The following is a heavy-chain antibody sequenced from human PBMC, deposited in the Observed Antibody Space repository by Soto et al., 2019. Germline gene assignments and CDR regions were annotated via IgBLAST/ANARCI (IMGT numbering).Heavy chain of an antibody. J-gene: IGHJ5*01. CDR2: ITSSGGST. CDR1: VFSFSNYA. CDR3: TNGPIITGDS. Sequence: PWGSLRVSCASSVFSFSNYAMSWVRQAPGKGLEWVSSITSSGGSTYFADSVKGRFTISRDNSKNTLYLQLNSLRAEDTAVYYCTNGPIITGDSWGQGTLVTVSS. V-gene: IGHV3-23*01. D-gene: IGHD3-22*01.